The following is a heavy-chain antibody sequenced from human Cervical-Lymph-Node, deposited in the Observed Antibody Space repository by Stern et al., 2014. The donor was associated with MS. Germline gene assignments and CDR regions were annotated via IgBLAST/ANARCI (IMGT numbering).Heavy chain of an antibody. D-gene: IGHD6-19*01. CDR1: GYPFTSYY. J-gene: IGHJ6*02. CDR2: INPSGGST. Sequence: VKLVESGAEVKKPGASGKVSCKASGYPFTSYYMHWGRQAPGKGLEWMGIINPSGGSTSYAQKFQGRVTMTTDTSTSTVYMELSSLRSEDTAVYYCAREVAGHRLGMMDVWGQGTTVTVSS. CDR3: AREVAGHRLGMMDV. V-gene: IGHV1-46*01.